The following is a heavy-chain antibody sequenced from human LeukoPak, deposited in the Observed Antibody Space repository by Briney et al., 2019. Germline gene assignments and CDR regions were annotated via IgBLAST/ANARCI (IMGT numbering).Heavy chain of an antibody. CDR2: MSGSGGST. V-gene: IGHV3-23*01. J-gene: IGHJ4*02. Sequence: GGSLRLSCTASGFTFSSYAMSWVRQAPGKGLEWVSTMSGSGGSTNYADSVKGRFTISRDSSKNTLYLQMNSLRAEDTAVYYCAKTGRESSSWYSNWGQGTLVTVSS. D-gene: IGHD6-13*01. CDR3: AKTGRESSSWYSN. CDR1: GFTFSSYA.